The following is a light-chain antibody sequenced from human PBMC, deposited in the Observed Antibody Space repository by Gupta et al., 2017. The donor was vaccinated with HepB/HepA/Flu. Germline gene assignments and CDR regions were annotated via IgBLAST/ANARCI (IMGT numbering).Light chain of an antibody. CDR1: QSLFYSSTNKTY. V-gene: IGKV4-1*01. CDR3: QQYHSPPWT. CDR2: SAS. Sequence: DVVMTQSPDSLAVSLGERATITCRSSQSLFYSSTNKTYLGWYQHKSGLPPRLLISSASTRASGVPNRFSGSGSGTDFSLTINGLQAEDVAVYYCQQYHSPPWTFGQGTKVVIK. J-gene: IGKJ1*01.